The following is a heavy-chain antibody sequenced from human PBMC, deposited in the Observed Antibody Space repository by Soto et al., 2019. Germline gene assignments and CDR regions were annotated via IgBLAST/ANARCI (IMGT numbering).Heavy chain of an antibody. CDR2: ISGSGST. CDR1: GVTFSTFA. CDR3: AKVISTSGSSL. V-gene: IGHV3-23*01. J-gene: IGHJ4*02. D-gene: IGHD3-10*01. Sequence: GGSLRLSCAASGVTFSTFAMTWISQAPGKGLAWLSSISGSGSTYYADSVKGRFTISRDNSKNTLYLQMNSLRAEDTAVYYCAKVISTSGSSLWGRGTLVTVSS.